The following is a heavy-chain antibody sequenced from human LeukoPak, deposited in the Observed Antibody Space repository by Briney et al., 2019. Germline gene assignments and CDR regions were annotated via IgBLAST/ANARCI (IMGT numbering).Heavy chain of an antibody. D-gene: IGHD6-19*01. CDR1: GYTLTSYG. J-gene: IGHJ4*02. Sequence: GASVKVSCKASGYTLTSYGISWVRQAPGQGVEWMGWISAYNGNTNYAQKLQGRVTITRDTSASTAYMELSSLRSEDMAVYYCARRAVAGSFDDWGQGTLVTVSS. CDR3: ARRAVAGSFDD. V-gene: IGHV1-18*03. CDR2: ISAYNGNT.